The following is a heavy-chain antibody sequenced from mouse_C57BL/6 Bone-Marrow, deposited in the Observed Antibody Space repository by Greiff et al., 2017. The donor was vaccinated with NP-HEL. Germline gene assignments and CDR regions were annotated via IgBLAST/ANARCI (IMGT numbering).Heavy chain of an antibody. J-gene: IGHJ1*03. CDR1: GYTFTSYG. V-gene: IGHV1-81*01. CDR2: IYPRSGNT. CDR3: ARRADYYGSSRYFDV. Sequence: QVQLQQSGAELARPGASVKLSCKASGYTFTSYGISWVKQRTGQGLEWIGEIYPRSGNTYYNEKFKGKATLTADKSSSTAYMELRSLTSEDSAVYFCARRADYYGSSRYFDVWGTGTTVTVSS. D-gene: IGHD1-1*01.